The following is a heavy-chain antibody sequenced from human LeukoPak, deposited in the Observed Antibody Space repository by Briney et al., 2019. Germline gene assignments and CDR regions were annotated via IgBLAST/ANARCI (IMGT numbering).Heavy chain of an antibody. Sequence: SSETLSLTCTVSGGSISSTTYYWGWIRQSPGKGLEWIGSVHYSGGSYYNPSLKSRVTISLNTSKNQFSLKLSSVTAADTAVYYCRIRYFDWISSYYFDYWGQGTLVTVSS. V-gene: IGHV4-39*07. J-gene: IGHJ4*02. CDR3: RIRYFDWISSYYFDY. D-gene: IGHD3-9*01. CDR1: GGSISSTTYY. CDR2: VHYSGGS.